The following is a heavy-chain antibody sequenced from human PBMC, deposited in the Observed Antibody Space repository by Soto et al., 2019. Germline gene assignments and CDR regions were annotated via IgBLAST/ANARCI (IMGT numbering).Heavy chain of an antibody. CDR3: ATGVAATEVVY. J-gene: IGHJ4*02. V-gene: IGHV3-30-3*01. D-gene: IGHD2-15*01. CDR1: GFTFSSYA. Sequence: GGSLRLSCAASGFTFSSYAMHWVRQAPGKGLEWVAVISYDGSNKYYADSVKGRFTISRDNSKNTLYLQMNSLRAEDTAVYYCATGVAATEVVYWGQGTLVTVSS. CDR2: ISYDGSNK.